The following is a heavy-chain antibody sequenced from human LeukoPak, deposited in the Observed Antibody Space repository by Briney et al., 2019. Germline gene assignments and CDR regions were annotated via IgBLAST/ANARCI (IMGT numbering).Heavy chain of an antibody. CDR1: GFTFSDYY. J-gene: IGHJ4*02. Sequence: GGSLRLSCVVSGFTFSDYYMDSVRQTPGKGLEWIGRTKAKVENYVTEYAASVKGRFTISRDESKSSLYLQMNSLKTEDTAVYYCARDNIGSYDYWGQGTRVTVSS. CDR3: ARDNIGSYDY. D-gene: IGHD3-10*01. V-gene: IGHV3-72*01. CDR2: TKAKVENYVT.